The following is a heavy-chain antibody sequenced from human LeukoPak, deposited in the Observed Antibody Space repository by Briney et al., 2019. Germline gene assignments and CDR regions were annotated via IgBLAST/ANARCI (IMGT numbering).Heavy chain of an antibody. D-gene: IGHD2-15*01. J-gene: IGHJ6*03. CDR3: ARESEFCSGGSCYSNYYYYYYMDV. Sequence: SETLSLTCTVSGGSISSYYWSWIRQPPGKGLEWIGYNYYSGSTNYNPSLKSRVTISVDTSKNHFSLKLSSVTAADTAVYYCARESEFCSGGSCYSNYYYYYYMDVWGKGTTVTVSS. CDR2: NYYSGST. V-gene: IGHV4-59*08. CDR1: GGSISSYY.